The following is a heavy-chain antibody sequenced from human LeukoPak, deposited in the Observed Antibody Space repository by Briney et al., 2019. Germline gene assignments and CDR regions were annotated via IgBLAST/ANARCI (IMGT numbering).Heavy chain of an antibody. J-gene: IGHJ4*02. CDR3: ARLYYYDSSGYYSKGNYFDY. V-gene: IGHV3-53*01. CDR1: GITLSNYG. Sequence: GGSLRLSCAVSGITLSNYGMSWVRQAPGKGLEWVSVIYSGGSTYYADSVKGRFTISRDNSKNTLYLQMNSLRAEDTAVYYCARLYYYDSSGYYSKGNYFDYWGQGTLVTVSS. D-gene: IGHD3-22*01. CDR2: IYSGGST.